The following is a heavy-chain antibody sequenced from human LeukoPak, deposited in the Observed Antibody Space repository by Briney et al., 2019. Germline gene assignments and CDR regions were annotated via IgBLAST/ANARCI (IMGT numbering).Heavy chain of an antibody. D-gene: IGHD3-16*02. Sequence: GGSLRLSCAASGFTFSSYGMHWVRQAPGKGLEWVAFIRYDGSNKYYADSVKGRFTISRDNSKNTLYLQMNSLRAEDTAVYYCARDVQDDYVWGSYRYWDYWGQGTLVTVSS. J-gene: IGHJ4*02. CDR2: IRYDGSNK. V-gene: IGHV3-30*02. CDR3: ARDVQDDYVWGSYRYWDY. CDR1: GFTFSSYG.